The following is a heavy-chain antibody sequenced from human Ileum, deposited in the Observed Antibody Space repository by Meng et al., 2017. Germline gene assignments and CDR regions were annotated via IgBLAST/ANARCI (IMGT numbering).Heavy chain of an antibody. CDR3: ARQYCSSSSCYLIDD. CDR2: IIPMFDTA. V-gene: IGHV1-69*06. CDR1: GGTFTTNT. J-gene: IGHJ4*01. Sequence: QEQLVLSGAEMKKPGSSVKVSCKASGGTFTTNTFNWVRLAPGQGLEWLGQIIPMFDTANYAQKFQGRVTLTADKSTRTAFMELSSLRSEDTAVYYCARQYCSSSSCYLIDDWGHGTLVTVSS. D-gene: IGHD2-2*01.